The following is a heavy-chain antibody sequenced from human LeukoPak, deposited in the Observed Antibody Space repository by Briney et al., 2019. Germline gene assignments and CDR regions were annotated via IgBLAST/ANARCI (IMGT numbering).Heavy chain of an antibody. CDR2: ISLSGLT. J-gene: IGHJ4*02. D-gene: IGHD7-27*01. CDR1: GASSDGNW. V-gene: IGHV4-4*02. Sequence: GASSDGNWCRCRWQPPCQDLKWIGEISLSGLTNYNPSLNSRVTVSLDKSKNQLSLNLTSVTAADTAVYYCSRETGAFSPFGYWGQGPLVTV. CDR3: SRETGAFSPFGY.